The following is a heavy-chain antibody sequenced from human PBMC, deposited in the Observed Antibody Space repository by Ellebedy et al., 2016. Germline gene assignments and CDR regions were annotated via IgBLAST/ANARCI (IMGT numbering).Heavy chain of an antibody. J-gene: IGHJ4*02. CDR1: GGTFSSYA. V-gene: IGHV1-69*13. D-gene: IGHD4-17*01. CDR3: ARDGTSDHDSGDYLRPPLEY. CDR2: LTPLFATP. Sequence: ASVKVSCKASGGTFSSYAVNWVRQAPGQGLEWLGWLTPLFATPSYPQKFQGRVTITADESTSTTYMELSSLRFEDTALYYCARDGTSDHDSGDYLRPPLEYWGQGTLVTVSS.